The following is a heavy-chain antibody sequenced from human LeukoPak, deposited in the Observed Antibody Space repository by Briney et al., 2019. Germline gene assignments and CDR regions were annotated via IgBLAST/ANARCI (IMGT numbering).Heavy chain of an antibody. CDR1: GFTFSRYW. V-gene: IGHV3-7*01. CDR3: ARDVAGALDF. CDR2: IRGDAGDK. D-gene: IGHD6-19*01. Sequence: GGSLRLSCAATGFTFSRYWMAWVRQAPGKGLEWVANIRGDAGDKGYADSVKGRFTISRDNGKNSLYLQMNSQTDEDTAVYYCARDVAGALDFWGQGTLLIVSS. J-gene: IGHJ4*02.